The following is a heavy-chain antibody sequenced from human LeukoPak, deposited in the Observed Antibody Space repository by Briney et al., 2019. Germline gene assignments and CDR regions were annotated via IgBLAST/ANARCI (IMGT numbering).Heavy chain of an antibody. CDR1: GGSISSGSYY. V-gene: IGHV4-61*02. Sequence: SETLSLTCTVSGGSISSGSYYWSWIRQPAGKGLEWIGRIYTSGSTNHNPSLKSRVTISVDTSKNQFSLKLSSVTAADTAVYYCAREFDPWGQGTLVTVSS. CDR3: AREFDP. CDR2: IYTSGST. J-gene: IGHJ5*02.